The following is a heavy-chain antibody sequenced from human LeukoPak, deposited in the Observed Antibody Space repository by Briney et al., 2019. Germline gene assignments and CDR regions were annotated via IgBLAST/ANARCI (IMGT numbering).Heavy chain of an antibody. J-gene: IGHJ4*02. Sequence: ETLSLTCTVSGGSISSYYWSWVRQAPGKGLEWVSAISGSGGSTYYADSVKGRFTISRDNSKNTLYLQMNSLRAEDTAVYYCAKDVLGLYYDFWSGYSWGQGTLVTVSS. V-gene: IGHV3-23*01. D-gene: IGHD3-3*01. CDR3: AKDVLGLYYDFWSGYS. CDR1: GGSISSYY. CDR2: ISGSGGST.